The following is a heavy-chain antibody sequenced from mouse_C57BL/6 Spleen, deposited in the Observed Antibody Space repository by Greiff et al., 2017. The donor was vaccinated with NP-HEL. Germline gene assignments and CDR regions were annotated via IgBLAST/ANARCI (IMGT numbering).Heavy chain of an antibody. CDR1: GYTFTSYW. D-gene: IGHD1-1*01. V-gene: IGHV1-72*01. Sequence: QVQLKQPGAELVKPGASVKLSCKASGYTFTSYWMHWVKQRPGRGLEWIGRIDPNSGGTKYNEKFKSKATLTVDKPSSTAYMQLSSLTSEDSAVYYCARRGYGSSYYYYAMDYWGQGTSVTVSS. CDR3: ARRGYGSSYYYYAMDY. CDR2: IDPNSGGT. J-gene: IGHJ4*01.